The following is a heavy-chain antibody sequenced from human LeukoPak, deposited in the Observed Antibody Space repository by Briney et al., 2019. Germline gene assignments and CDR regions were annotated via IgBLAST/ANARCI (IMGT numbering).Heavy chain of an antibody. J-gene: IGHJ4*02. V-gene: IGHV3-7*03. Sequence: GGSLRLSCAASGFTFSSYWMSWVRQAPGKGLEWVANIKQDGSEKYYVDSAKGRFTISRDNAKNSLYLQMNGLRAEDTAVYYCARGPEGAPWVDYWGQGTLVTVSS. CDR1: GFTFSSYW. CDR3: ARGPEGAPWVDY. CDR2: IKQDGSEK. D-gene: IGHD3-16*01.